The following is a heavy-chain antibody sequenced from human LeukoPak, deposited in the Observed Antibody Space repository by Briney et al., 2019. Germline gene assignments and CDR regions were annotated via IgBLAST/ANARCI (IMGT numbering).Heavy chain of an antibody. V-gene: IGHV4-59*01. CDR1: GGSFSGYY. J-gene: IGHJ6*02. D-gene: IGHD2-15*01. CDR2: IYYSGST. CDR3: ATASDLSLGSYYYYGMDV. Sequence: PSETLSLTCAVYGGSFSGYYWSWIRQPPGKGLEWIGYIYYSGSTNYNPSLKSRVTISVDTSKNQFSLKLSSVTAADTAVYYCATASDLSLGSYYYYGMDVWGQGTTVTVSS.